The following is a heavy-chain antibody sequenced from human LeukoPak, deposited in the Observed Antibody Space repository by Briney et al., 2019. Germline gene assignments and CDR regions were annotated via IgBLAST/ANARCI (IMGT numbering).Heavy chain of an antibody. CDR2: IYYSGST. J-gene: IGHJ1*01. CDR3: ARGKCYYDSTFFQH. Sequence: SETLSLTCTVSGGSISSYYWSWIRQPPGKGLEWIGYIYYSGSTNYNPSLKSRVTISVDTSKNQFSLKLSSVTAADTAVYYCARGKCYYDSTFFQHWGQGTLVTVSS. CDR1: GGSISSYY. V-gene: IGHV4-59*01. D-gene: IGHD3-22*01.